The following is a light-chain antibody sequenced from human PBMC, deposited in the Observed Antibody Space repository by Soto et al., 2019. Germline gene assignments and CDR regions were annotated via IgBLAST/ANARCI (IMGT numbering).Light chain of an antibody. CDR3: LQYGIPLWT. Sequence: EIALTQSPGTLSLSPGERATLSCRASQSVTATYLAWYQQKPDQAPRLLIYAASIVATCIPDRFSGSGSGTDFTLTISRLEPEDFAVYYCLQYGIPLWTFGQGTKVEIK. J-gene: IGKJ1*01. V-gene: IGKV3-20*01. CDR1: QSVTATY. CDR2: AAS.